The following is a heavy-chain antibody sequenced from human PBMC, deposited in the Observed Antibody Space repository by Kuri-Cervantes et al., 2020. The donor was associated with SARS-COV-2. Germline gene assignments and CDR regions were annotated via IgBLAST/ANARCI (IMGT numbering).Heavy chain of an antibody. J-gene: IGHJ6*03. CDR3: ARGGHTYYDFWSGPGDYYYYMDV. D-gene: IGHD3-3*01. CDR1: GYTFTSYY. CDR2: INPSGGST. V-gene: IGHV1-46*03. Sequence: ASVKVSCKASGYTFTSYYMHWVRQAPGQGLEWMGIINPSGGSTSYAQKFQGRVTMTRDTSTSTVYMELSSLRSEDTAVYYCARGGHTYYDFWSGPGDYYYYMDVWGKGTTVTVSS.